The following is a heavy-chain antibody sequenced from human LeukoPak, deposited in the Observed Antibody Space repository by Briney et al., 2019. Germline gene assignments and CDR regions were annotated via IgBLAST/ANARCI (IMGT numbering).Heavy chain of an antibody. D-gene: IGHD3-3*01. CDR1: VVSISPYY. CDR3: ARLSAAVHLGAFDL. V-gene: IGHV4-4*09. J-gene: IGHJ3*01. Sequence: PSETLSLTCAVSVVSISPYYWAWIRQPPGKGLECIGYIHTSGSNNQYPSLKSRVTISVDKSKNHFSLRLTSVTAADTAVYYCARLSAAVHLGAFDLWGQGTMVTVSS. CDR2: IHTSGSN.